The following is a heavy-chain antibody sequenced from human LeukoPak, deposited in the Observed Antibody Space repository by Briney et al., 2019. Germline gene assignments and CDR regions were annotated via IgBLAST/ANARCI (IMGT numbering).Heavy chain of an antibody. CDR2: IYSGGST. D-gene: IGHD6-13*01. CDR3: ARGPFVLIAAAANDAFDV. J-gene: IGHJ3*01. V-gene: IGHV3-53*01. CDR1: GFTVSSNY. Sequence: PGGSLRLSCAASGFTVSSNYMSWVRQAPGKGLEWVSVIYSGGSTYYADSVRGRFTISRDNAKNSLYLQMNSLRAEDTAVYYCARGPFVLIAAAANDAFDVWGQGTVVTVSS.